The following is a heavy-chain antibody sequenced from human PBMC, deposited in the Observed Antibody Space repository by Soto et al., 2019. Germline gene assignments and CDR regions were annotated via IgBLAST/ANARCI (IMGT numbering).Heavy chain of an antibody. J-gene: IGHJ1*01. CDR3: ARVILGRVSGGSPSGFEH. CDR1: GYTFTSYG. Sequence: ASVKVSCKASGYTFTSYGISWVRQAPGQGLEWMGWISAYNGNTNYAQKLQGRVTMTTNTSKGTAYMELRSLRSDDTAVYYCARVILGRVSGGSPSGFEHWGQGTLVTVSS. V-gene: IGHV1-18*01. CDR2: ISAYNGNT. D-gene: IGHD2-15*01.